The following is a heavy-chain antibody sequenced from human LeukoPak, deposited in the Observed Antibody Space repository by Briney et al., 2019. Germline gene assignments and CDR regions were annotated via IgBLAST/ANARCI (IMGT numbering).Heavy chain of an antibody. Sequence: SETLSLTCTVSGGSISSSIYYWGWIRQPPGKGLERIGSIYYSGSTYYNPSLKSRVTISVDTSKNQFSLKLSSVTAADTAVYYCITYSYGLIFDYWGQGTLVTVSS. J-gene: IGHJ4*02. CDR2: IYYSGST. V-gene: IGHV4-39*01. D-gene: IGHD5-18*01. CDR3: ITYSYGLIFDY. CDR1: GGSISSSIYY.